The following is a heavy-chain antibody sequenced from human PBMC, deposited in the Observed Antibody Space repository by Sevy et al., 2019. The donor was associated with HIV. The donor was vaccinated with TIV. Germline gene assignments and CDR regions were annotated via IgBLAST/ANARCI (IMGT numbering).Heavy chain of an antibody. Sequence: ASVKVSCRASGYSFTGYYIHWVRQAPGQALQWMGWINPNNGGTEFAQKFRGRVAMTRDTSTSTSYMELSRLRSDDAAVYYCARASHISGAYTNDYWGQGTLVTVSS. D-gene: IGHD2-21*01. CDR1: GYSFTGYY. CDR3: ARASHISGAYTNDY. CDR2: INPNNGGT. V-gene: IGHV1-2*02. J-gene: IGHJ4*02.